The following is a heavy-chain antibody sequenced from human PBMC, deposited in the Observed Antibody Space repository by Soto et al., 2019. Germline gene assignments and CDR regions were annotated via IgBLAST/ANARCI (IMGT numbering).Heavy chain of an antibody. CDR3: AIGRIQLWYPFDY. CDR1: GGSISSYY. D-gene: IGHD5-18*01. V-gene: IGHV4-59*01. CDR2: IYYSGST. J-gene: IGHJ4*02. Sequence: QVQLQESGPGLVKPSETLSLTCTVSGGSISSYYWSWIRQPPGKGLEWIGYIYYSGSTNYNPSLKSRFTISVDTSKNHFSLKLSSVTAADTAVYYCAIGRIQLWYPFDYWGQGTLVTVSS.